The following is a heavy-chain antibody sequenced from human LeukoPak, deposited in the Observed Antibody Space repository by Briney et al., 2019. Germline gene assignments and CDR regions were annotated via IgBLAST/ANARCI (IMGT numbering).Heavy chain of an antibody. Sequence: ASVKVSCKASGYTFTSYDINWVRQATGQGLEWMGWMNPNSGNTGYAQKFQGRVTMTRNTSISTAYMELSSLRSEDTAVYYCARDGSSSPSRWFDPWGQGTLVAVSS. CDR3: ARDGSSSPSRWFDP. CDR2: MNPNSGNT. D-gene: IGHD6-6*01. V-gene: IGHV1-8*01. J-gene: IGHJ5*02. CDR1: GYTFTSYD.